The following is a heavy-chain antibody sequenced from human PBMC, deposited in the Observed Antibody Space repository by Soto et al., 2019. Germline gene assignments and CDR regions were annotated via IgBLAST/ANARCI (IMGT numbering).Heavy chain of an antibody. D-gene: IGHD6-13*01. CDR3: ARSSIAAAVEYYYYYYGMDV. Sequence: PVKLACKAFVETSSGYAISRVRQAPGQGLEWMGGIFPIFGTANYAQKFQGRVTITADESTSTAYMELSSLRSEDTAVYYCARSSIAAAVEYYYYYYGMDVWGQGTTVTVSS. J-gene: IGHJ6*02. CDR2: IFPIFGTA. V-gene: IGHV1-69*13. CDR1: VETSSGYA.